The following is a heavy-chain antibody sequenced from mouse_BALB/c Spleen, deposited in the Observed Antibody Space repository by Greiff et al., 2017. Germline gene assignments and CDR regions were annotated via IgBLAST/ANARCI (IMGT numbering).Heavy chain of an antibody. Sequence: EVNVVESGGGLVKPGGSLKLSCAASGFTFSSYAMSWVRQTPEKRLEWVATISSGGSYTYYPDSVKGRFTISRDNAKNTLYLQMSSLRSEDTAMYYCARQGNDGYFFYAMDYWGQGTSVTVSS. D-gene: IGHD2-3*01. CDR1: GFTFSSYA. CDR3: ARQGNDGYFFYAMDY. CDR2: ISSGGSYT. V-gene: IGHV5-9-3*01. J-gene: IGHJ4*01.